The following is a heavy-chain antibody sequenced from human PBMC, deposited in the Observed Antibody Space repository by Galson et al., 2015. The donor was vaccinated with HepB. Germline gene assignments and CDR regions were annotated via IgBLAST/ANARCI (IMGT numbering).Heavy chain of an antibody. CDR1: GFTFSSYA. CDR3: ARDGYSYYFDY. J-gene: IGHJ4*02. V-gene: IGHV3-30*04. CDR2: ISYDGSNK. D-gene: IGHD5-18*01. Sequence: AASGFTFSSYAMHWVRQAPGKGLEWVAVISYDGSNKYYADSVKGRFTISRDNSKNTLYLQMNSLRAEDTAVYYCARDGYSYYFDYWGQGTLVTVSS.